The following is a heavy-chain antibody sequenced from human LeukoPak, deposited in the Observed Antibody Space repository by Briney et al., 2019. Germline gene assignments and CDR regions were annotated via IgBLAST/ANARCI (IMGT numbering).Heavy chain of an antibody. CDR3: ARSTRVVAVAGPHYYYYGMDV. J-gene: IGHJ6*02. D-gene: IGHD6-19*01. Sequence: GGSLRLSCAASGFTFSSYSMNWVRQAPGKGLEWVSSISSSSSYIYYADSVKGRFTISRDNAKNSLYLQMNSLRAEDTAVYYCARSTRVVAVAGPHYYYYGMDVWGQGTTVTVSS. CDR2: ISSSSSYI. V-gene: IGHV3-21*01. CDR1: GFTFSSYS.